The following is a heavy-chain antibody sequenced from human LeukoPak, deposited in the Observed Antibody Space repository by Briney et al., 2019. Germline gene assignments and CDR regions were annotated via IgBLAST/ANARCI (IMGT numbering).Heavy chain of an antibody. D-gene: IGHD3-10*01. J-gene: IGHJ5*02. CDR2: ISSSGSYI. V-gene: IGHV3-21*01. CDR1: GFTFSSYS. Sequence: GGSLRLSCAASGFTFSSYSMNWVRQAPGKGLEWVSSISSSGSYIYYADSVKGRFTISRDNAKNSLYLQMNSLRAEDTAVYYCARDGSMGFGKLSWFDPWGQGTLVTVSS. CDR3: ARDGSMGFGKLSWFDP.